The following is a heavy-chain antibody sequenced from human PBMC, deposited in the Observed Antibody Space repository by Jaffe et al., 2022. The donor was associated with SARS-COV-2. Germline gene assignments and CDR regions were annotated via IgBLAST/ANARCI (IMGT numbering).Heavy chain of an antibody. CDR3: SRGAEHRDTYGYYYFYMDV. CDR2: IKSTGFGGTT. Sequence: EVQLVGSGGGLVQPGRSLRLSCTASGFTFDRSALSWFRQAPGKGLEWVAFIKSTGFGGTTEYAASVKGRFTMSRDDSKSIAYLQMDSLKTDDTAVYYCSRGAEHRDTYGYYYFYMDVWGKGTTVTVSS. D-gene: IGHD2-21*01. V-gene: IGHV3-49*03. CDR1: GFTFDRSA. J-gene: IGHJ6*03.